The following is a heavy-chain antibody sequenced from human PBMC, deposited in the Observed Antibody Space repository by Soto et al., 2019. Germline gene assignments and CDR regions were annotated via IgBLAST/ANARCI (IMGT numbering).Heavy chain of an antibody. D-gene: IGHD3-10*01. CDR1: GFSLSTSGVG. J-gene: IGHJ3*02. CDR2: IYWDDDK. V-gene: IGHV2-5*02. Sequence: QITLKESGPPLVKPTQTLTLTCTFSGFSLSTSGVGVGWIRQPPGKALEWLALIYWDDDKRYSPSLKSRLTITKDTSKNQVVLTMTNMDPVDTATYYCAHVEGLLWFGELHDAFDIWGQGTMVTVSS. CDR3: AHVEGLLWFGELHDAFDI.